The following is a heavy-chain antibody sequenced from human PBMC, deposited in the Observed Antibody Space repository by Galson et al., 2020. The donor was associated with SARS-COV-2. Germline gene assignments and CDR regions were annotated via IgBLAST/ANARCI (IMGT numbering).Heavy chain of an antibody. CDR2: IVVGSGNT. D-gene: IGHD2-2*01. V-gene: IGHV1-58*01. Sequence: SVKVSCKASGFTFTSSAVQWVRQARGQRLEWIGWIVVGSGNTNYAQKFQERVTITRDMSTSTVYMELSSLRSEDTAVYYCAAPNCSSTSCSDAFDICGQGTMVTVSS. CDR3: AAPNCSSTSCSDAFDI. J-gene: IGHJ3*02. CDR1: GFTFTSSA.